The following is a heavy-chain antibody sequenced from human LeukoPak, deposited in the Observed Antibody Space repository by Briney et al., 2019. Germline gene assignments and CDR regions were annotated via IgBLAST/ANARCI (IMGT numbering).Heavy chain of an antibody. V-gene: IGHV4-34*01. CDR2: INHSGST. J-gene: IGHJ5*02. CDR1: GGSFSGYY. D-gene: IGHD2-15*01. Sequence: PSETLSLTRAVYGGSFSGYYWSWIRQPPGKGLEWIGEINHSGSTNYNPSLKSRVTISVDTSKNQFSLKLSSVTAADTAVYYCARRGSTYCSGGSCYGWFDPRGQGTLVTVSS. CDR3: ARRGSTYCSGGSCYGWFDP.